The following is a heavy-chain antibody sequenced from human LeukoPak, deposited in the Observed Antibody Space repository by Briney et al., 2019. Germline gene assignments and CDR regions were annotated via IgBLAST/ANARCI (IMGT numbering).Heavy chain of an antibody. V-gene: IGHV4-30-4*08. CDR1: GGSISSGAYY. CDR3: ARTKYSSCWYVVRSGDPFDY. J-gene: IGHJ4*02. CDR2: IYYSGST. Sequence: SQTLSLTCTVSGGSISSGAYYWSWIRQPPGKGLEWIGYIYYSGSTYYHPSLKSRVTISVDTSKNQFSLRLSSVSAADTALSYCARTKYSSCWYVVRSGDPFDYWGQGTLVTVSS. D-gene: IGHD6-19*01.